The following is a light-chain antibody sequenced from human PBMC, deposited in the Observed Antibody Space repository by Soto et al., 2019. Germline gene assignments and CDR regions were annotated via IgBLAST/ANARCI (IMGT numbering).Light chain of an antibody. V-gene: IGKV1-9*01. CDR1: QGISSY. CDR3: QQLHSDPT. Sequence: DIQLTQSPSFLSASVGDRVTITCRASQGISSYLAWYQQKPGKAPKLLIYAASTLHTGVPSRFSGSGSGTEFTLTISSLQPEDFATYFCQQLHSDPTVGGGTKVEIK. CDR2: AAS. J-gene: IGKJ4*01.